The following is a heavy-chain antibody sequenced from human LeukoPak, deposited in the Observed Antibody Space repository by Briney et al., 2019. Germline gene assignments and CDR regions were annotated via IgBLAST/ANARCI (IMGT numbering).Heavy chain of an antibody. Sequence: SETLSLTCAVYGGSFSGYYWSWIRQPPGKGLEWIGEINHSGSTNYNPSLKSRVTISVDTSKNQFSLKLSSVTAADTAVYYCATPGTYYDFWSGYYRRGFDYWGQGTLVTVSS. V-gene: IGHV4-34*01. J-gene: IGHJ4*02. CDR3: ATPGTYYDFWSGYYRRGFDY. CDR1: GGSFSGYY. CDR2: INHSGST. D-gene: IGHD3-3*01.